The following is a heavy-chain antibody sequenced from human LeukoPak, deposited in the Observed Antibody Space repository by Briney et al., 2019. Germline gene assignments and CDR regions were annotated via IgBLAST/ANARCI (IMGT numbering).Heavy chain of an antibody. Sequence: ASVKVSCKASCYTFTSYGISWVRQAPGQGLEWMGWISAYNGNTNYAQKLQGRVTMTTDTSTSTAYMELRSLRSDDTAVYYCARVPHYYGSGSYNRGLWFDPWGQGTLVTVSS. CDR2: ISAYNGNT. D-gene: IGHD3-10*01. V-gene: IGHV1-18*01. CDR3: ARVPHYYGSGSYNRGLWFDP. CDR1: CYTFTSYG. J-gene: IGHJ5*02.